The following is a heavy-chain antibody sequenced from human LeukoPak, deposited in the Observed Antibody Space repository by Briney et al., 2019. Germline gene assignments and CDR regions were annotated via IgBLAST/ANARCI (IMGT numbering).Heavy chain of an antibody. V-gene: IGHV4-4*07. J-gene: IGHJ4*02. CDR2: TYTSGGT. Sequence: SETLSLTCTVSGGSIGSYYWSWIRQPAGKGLESIGRTYTSGGTVYNPSLKSRVTMSVDTSKNQFSLKLSSVTAADTAVYYCARGVFYYDTSGRGYYFDYWGQGTLVTVSS. D-gene: IGHD3-22*01. CDR1: GGSIGSYY. CDR3: ARGVFYYDTSGRGYYFDY.